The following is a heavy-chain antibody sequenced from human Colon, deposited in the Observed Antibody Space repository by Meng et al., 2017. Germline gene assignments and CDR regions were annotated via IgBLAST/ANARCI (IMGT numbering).Heavy chain of an antibody. J-gene: IGHJ4*02. CDR2: TYYRSEWQN. CDR1: GDSVSSNRAL. CDR3: TTWYGEY. Sequence: QVQLQQSGPGLVKPSQTLSLPWAISGDSVSSNRALWHWVRQSPSRGLEWLGQTYYRSEWQNHYGVSVKSRITINADTSRNHFSLHLNSVTPEDTAVYYCTTWYGEYWGQGTLVTVSS. D-gene: IGHD3-10*01. V-gene: IGHV6-1*01.